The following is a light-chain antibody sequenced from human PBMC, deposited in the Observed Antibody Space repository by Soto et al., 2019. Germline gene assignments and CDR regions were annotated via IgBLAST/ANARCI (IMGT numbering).Light chain of an antibody. V-gene: IGLV1-44*01. CDR1: ISNIGKAT. J-gene: IGLJ3*02. CDR3: ATWDDSLNGWV. CDR2: NDD. Sequence: QSVLTQPHSVSGTPGLRVNISRSGAISNIGKATVNSYQQLPGTAPKLLMFNDDKRPSVVHDRFSGSRSGTSASLARSGLQTDDEAVYFCATWDDSLNGWVFGGGTKLTVL.